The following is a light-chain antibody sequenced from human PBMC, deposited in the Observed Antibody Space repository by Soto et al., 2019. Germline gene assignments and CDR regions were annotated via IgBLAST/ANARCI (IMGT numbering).Light chain of an antibody. V-gene: IGLV2-14*01. CDR2: EVS. CDR3: SSYSSTSTPVV. Sequence: QSALTQPASVSGSPGQSITISCTGTSSDIGDYSYVSWYQQHPDKAPKLIIYEVSNRPSGVSNRFSGSKSGDTASLTISGLQADDEADYSCSSYSSTSTPVVFGGGTKLTVL. CDR1: SSDIGDYSY. J-gene: IGLJ2*01.